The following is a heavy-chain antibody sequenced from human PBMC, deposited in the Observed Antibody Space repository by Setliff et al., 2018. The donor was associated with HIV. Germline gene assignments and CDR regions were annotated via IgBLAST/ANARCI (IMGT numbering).Heavy chain of an antibody. CDR2: MYPSGSG. V-gene: IGHV4-61*09. D-gene: IGHD5-12*01. J-gene: IGHJ4*02. Sequence: SETLSLTCSVSGEPISSGSYYWGWLRQPAGKELQWIGHMYPSGSGNYNPSLKSRVTISVDTSKNQFSLKVRSVTAADTAVYYCARAPVVSTMYYLDYWGQGTLVTVSS. CDR3: ARAPVVSTMYYLDY. CDR1: GEPISSGSYY.